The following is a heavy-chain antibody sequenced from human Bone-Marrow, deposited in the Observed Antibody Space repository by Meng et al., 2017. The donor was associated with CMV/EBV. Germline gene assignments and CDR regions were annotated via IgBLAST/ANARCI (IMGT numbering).Heavy chain of an antibody. CDR1: GFTFSSYS. D-gene: IGHD2-15*01. Sequence: GGSLRLSCAASGFTFSSYSMNWVRQAPGKGLEWVSSISSSSSYIYYADSVKGRFTISRDNAKNSLYLQMNSLRAEDTAVYYCAREEYCSGGSCYPISGFDPCGQGTLVTVSS. CDR3: AREEYCSGGSCYPISGFDP. V-gene: IGHV3-21*04. CDR2: ISSSSSYI. J-gene: IGHJ5*02.